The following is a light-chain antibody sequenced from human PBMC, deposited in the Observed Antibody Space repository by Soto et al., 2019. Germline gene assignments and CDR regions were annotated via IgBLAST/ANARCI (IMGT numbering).Light chain of an antibody. V-gene: IGKV3-20*01. CDR1: QSVSSSY. CDR3: QHYNSYSEA. Sequence: EIVLTQSPGTLSFSPGERATLSCRASQSVSSSYLAWYQQKPGQAPRLLIYDASNRATGIPARFSGSGSGTEFTLTISSLQPDDFATYYCQHYNSYSEAFGQGTKVDIK. J-gene: IGKJ1*01. CDR2: DAS.